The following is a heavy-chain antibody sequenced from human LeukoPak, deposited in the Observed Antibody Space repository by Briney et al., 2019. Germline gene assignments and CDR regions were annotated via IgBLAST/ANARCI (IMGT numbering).Heavy chain of an antibody. CDR1: GFTFSTYA. V-gene: IGHV3-23*01. CDR2: ISVSAGST. J-gene: IGHJ3*02. Sequence: PGGSLRLSCAASGFTFSTYAMSWVRQAPGKGLEWVSAISVSAGSTYYADSVKGRFTISRDNSKNTLYLQMNSLRAEDTAVYYCASSNYDFWSGYQLDAFDIWGQGTMVTVSS. D-gene: IGHD3-3*01. CDR3: ASSNYDFWSGYQLDAFDI.